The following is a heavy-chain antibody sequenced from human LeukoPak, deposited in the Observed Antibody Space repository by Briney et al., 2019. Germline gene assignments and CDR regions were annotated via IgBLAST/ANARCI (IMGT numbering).Heavy chain of an antibody. J-gene: IGHJ2*01. V-gene: IGHV3-53*01. Sequence: GGSLRLSCAASGFTVSSNYMSWVRRAPGKGLEWVSVLYSDGTTHYADSVKGRFTISRDNSKNTLYLQMSSLRVEDTAVYYCARDLENYWYFDLWGCGTRVTVSS. CDR3: ARDLENYWYFDL. CDR2: LYSDGTT. CDR1: GFTVSSNY.